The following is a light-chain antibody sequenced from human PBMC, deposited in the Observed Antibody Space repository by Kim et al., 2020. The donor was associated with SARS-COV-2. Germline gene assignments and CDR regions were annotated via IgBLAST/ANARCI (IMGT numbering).Light chain of an antibody. CDR2: WAS. V-gene: IGKV4-1*01. Sequence: DIVMTQSPDSLAVSLGARATINCKSSRNILYSSNNKPCLAWYQQKPGEPPKLLIYWASTRESGVPDRFGGSGSGTDFTLTISSLQAEDVAVYYCQQYYGIPLTFGGGAKVDSK. CDR3: QQYYGIPLT. J-gene: IGKJ4*01. CDR1: RNILYSSNNKPC.